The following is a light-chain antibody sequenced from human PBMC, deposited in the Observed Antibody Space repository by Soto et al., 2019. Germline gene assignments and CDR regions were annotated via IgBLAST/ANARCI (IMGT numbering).Light chain of an antibody. CDR1: SSDVGNYNY. V-gene: IGLV2-14*03. CDR3: NSYRSGSTRV. CDR2: DVS. Sequence: QSALTQPASVSGSPGQSITISCTGTSSDVGNYNYVSWHQQHPGKAPKLIIYDVSNRPSGVSSRFSGSKSGNTASLTISGLQAEDEADYYCNSYRSGSTRVFGGGTKVTVL. J-gene: IGLJ3*02.